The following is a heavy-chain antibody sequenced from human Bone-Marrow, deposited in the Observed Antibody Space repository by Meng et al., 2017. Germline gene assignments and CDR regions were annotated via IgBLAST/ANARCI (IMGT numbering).Heavy chain of an antibody. CDR3: ARVLGSGSYPDY. CDR2: IYHSGST. D-gene: IGHD1-26*01. V-gene: IGHV4-34*01. CDR1: GGSLSGYY. J-gene: IGHJ4*02. Sequence: VQLQQWSAGLLNPSATMSLTCAVFGGSLSGYYCNWFLQPPGKGLEWIGGIYHSGSTNYNPSLKSRVTISVDKSKNQFSLKLSSVTAADTAVYYCARVLGSGSYPDYWGQGTLVTVSS.